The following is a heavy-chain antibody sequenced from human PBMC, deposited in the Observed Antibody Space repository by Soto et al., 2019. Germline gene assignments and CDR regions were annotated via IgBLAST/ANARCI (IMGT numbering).Heavy chain of an antibody. D-gene: IGHD1-26*01. Sequence: ASVKVSCKASGGTFSSYAISWVRQAPGQGLEWMGGIIPIFGTANYAQKFQGRVTITADESTSTAYMELSSLRSEDTAVYYCARRVLVGATKYYGMDVWGQGTTVTVSS. J-gene: IGHJ6*02. CDR1: GGTFSSYA. CDR2: IIPIFGTA. V-gene: IGHV1-69*13. CDR3: ARRVLVGATKYYGMDV.